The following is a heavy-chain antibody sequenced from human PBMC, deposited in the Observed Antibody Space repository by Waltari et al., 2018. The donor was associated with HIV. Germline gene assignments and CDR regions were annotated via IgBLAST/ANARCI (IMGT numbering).Heavy chain of an antibody. CDR1: GFTFSSYW. V-gene: IGHV3-74*01. CDR2: INSDGGST. D-gene: IGHD6-13*01. J-gene: IGHJ6*02. CDR3: ASGYSSSWRSDYYYYGMDV. Sequence: EVQLVESGGGLVQPGGSLRLSCAASGFTFSSYWMHWVRQAPGTGLVWVSRINSDGGSTSYADSVKGRFTISRDNAKNTLYLQMNSRRAEDTAVYYCASGYSSSWRSDYYYYGMDVWGQGTTVTVSS.